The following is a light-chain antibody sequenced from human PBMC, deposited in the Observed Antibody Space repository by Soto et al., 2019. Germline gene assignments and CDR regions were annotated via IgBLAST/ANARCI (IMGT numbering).Light chain of an antibody. V-gene: IGLV2-23*01. Sequence: QSALTQPASVSGSPGQSIPISCTGTNSDVSWYQQHPGKAPKLILYEGNKRPSGVSDRFYVSKSGTTASLTSSGLQAEDEADYYCCSYAGSNTVIFGGGTKLTVL. CDR1: NSDV. J-gene: IGLJ2*01. CDR2: EGN. CDR3: CSYAGSNTVI.